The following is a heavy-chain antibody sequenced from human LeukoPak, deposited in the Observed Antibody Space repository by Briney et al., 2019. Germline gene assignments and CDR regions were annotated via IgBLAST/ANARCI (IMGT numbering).Heavy chain of an antibody. CDR2: INPSGGST. Sequence: ASVKVSCKASGYTFTSYYMHWVRQAPGQGLEWMGIINPSGGSTSYAQKFQGRVTMTRDMSTSTDYMELSSLRSEDTAVYYCARDNSVGDNAWWFDPWGQGTLVTVSS. V-gene: IGHV1-46*01. CDR1: GYTFTSYY. CDR3: ARDNSVGDNAWWFDP. D-gene: IGHD1-26*01. J-gene: IGHJ5*02.